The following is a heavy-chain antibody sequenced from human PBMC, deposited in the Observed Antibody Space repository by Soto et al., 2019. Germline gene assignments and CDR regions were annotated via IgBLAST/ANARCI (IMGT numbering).Heavy chain of an antibody. CDR1: GFTFSSYA. Sequence: GGSLRLSCAASGFTFSSYAMSWVRQAPGKGLEWVSAISGSGGSTYYADSVKGRFTISRDNSKNTLYLQMNSLRAEDTAVYYCTRDASRDSSARGWFDPWGPGTLVTVSS. J-gene: IGHJ5*02. V-gene: IGHV3-23*01. CDR2: ISGSGGST. D-gene: IGHD6-13*01. CDR3: TRDASRDSSARGWFDP.